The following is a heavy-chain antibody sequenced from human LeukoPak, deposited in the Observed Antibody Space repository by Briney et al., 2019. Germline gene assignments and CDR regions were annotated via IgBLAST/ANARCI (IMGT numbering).Heavy chain of an antibody. V-gene: IGHV3-11*01. J-gene: IGHJ6*03. CDR3: ARDSIVRGNIGNDMDV. D-gene: IGHD2-8*01. CDR2: ISHSGRTM. Sequence: KTGGSLRLSCAASAFTFSDYYKSWIRQAPGKGLEWVSYISHSGRTMYYADSVKGRFTISRDNAKNSLYLQMNSLRAGDTAVYYCARDSIVRGNIGNDMDVWGKGTTVTVSS. CDR1: AFTFSDYY.